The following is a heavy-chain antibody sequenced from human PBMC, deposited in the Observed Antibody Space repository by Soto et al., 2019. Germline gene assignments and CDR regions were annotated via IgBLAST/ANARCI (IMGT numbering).Heavy chain of an antibody. CDR1: GFSLRTSGVG. CDR2: IYWNDDK. Sequence: QITLKASGPTLVKPTQTLTLTCAFSGFSLRTSGVGVAWIRQPPGQALEWLALIYWNDDKRYSPSLKNRLTTPKDTPKTQVALTMTNMDPVDTATYYCARTLRGYSGYDYPPYFDSWGLAPLVTVSS. CDR3: ARTLRGYSGYDYPPYFDS. D-gene: IGHD5-12*01. J-gene: IGHJ4*02. V-gene: IGHV2-5*01.